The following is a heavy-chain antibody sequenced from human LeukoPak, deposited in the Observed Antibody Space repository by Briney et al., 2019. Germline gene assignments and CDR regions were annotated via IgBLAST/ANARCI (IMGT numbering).Heavy chain of an antibody. CDR3: ARTYYYGSGHFDY. V-gene: IGHV3-64*01. CDR2: ISSNGGST. J-gene: IGHJ4*02. CDR1: GFTFSSYS. D-gene: IGHD3-10*01. Sequence: GGSLRLSCAASGFTFSSYSMNWVRQAPGKGLEYVSAISSNGGSTYYANSVKGRFTISRDNSKNTLYLQMGSLRAEDMAVYYCARTYYYGSGHFDYWGQGTLVTVSS.